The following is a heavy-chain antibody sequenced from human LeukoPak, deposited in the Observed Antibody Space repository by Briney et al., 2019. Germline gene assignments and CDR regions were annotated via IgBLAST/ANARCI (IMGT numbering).Heavy chain of an antibody. J-gene: IGHJ4*02. V-gene: IGHV1-46*01. CDR1: GYTFTSYY. CDR2: INPSGGST. Sequence: ASVKVSCKASGYTFTSYYMHWVRQAPGQGLEWMGIINPSGGSTSYAQKFQGRVTMTRDTSTSTVYMELSSLRSEDTAVYYCARGRIAYCGGDCYSPFDYWGQGTLVTVSS. D-gene: IGHD2-21*02. CDR3: ARGRIAYCGGDCYSPFDY.